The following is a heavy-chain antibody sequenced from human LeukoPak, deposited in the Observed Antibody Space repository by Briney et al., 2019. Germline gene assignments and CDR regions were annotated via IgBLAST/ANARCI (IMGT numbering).Heavy chain of an antibody. CDR1: GASMTSSNW. D-gene: IGHD1-26*01. Sequence: SETLSLTCAISGASMTSSNWWSWVRQPPGKGLEWIGEISHSGSTNYNPSLKSRVTISVDTSKNQFSLKLSSVTAADTAVYYCASKAPYRRWFDPWGQGTLVTVSS. CDR3: ASKAPYRRWFDP. J-gene: IGHJ5*02. CDR2: ISHSGST. V-gene: IGHV4-4*02.